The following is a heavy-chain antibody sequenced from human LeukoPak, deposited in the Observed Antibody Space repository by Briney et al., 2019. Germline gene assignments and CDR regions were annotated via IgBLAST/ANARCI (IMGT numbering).Heavy chain of an antibody. J-gene: IGHJ4*02. CDR3: ARSSYYCSSISCSFDY. Sequence: KPSETLSLTCTVSGYSISSGYYWGWIRQPPGKGLEWIGSIYHSGSTYYNPSLKSRVTISVDTSKNQFSLKLSSVTAADTAVYYCARSSYYCSSISCSFDYWGQGTLVPVSS. CDR1: GYSISSGYY. V-gene: IGHV4-38-2*02. CDR2: IYHSGST. D-gene: IGHD2-2*01.